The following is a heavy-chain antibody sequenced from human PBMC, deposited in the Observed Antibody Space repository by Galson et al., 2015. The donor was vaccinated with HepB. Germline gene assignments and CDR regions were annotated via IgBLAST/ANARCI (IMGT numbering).Heavy chain of an antibody. CDR3: TRPGYGSSWFLDYSHGMDI. V-gene: IGHV3-73*01. J-gene: IGHJ6*02. D-gene: IGHD6-13*01. CDR2: IRNRANNYAT. CDR1: GFTFSGSG. Sequence: SLRLSCAASGFTFSGSGIHWVRLASGKGLEWVGRIRNRANNYATAYAASVRGRFTVSRDDSKNTAYLQMNSRKTEDPAVYYCTRPGYGSSWFLDYSHGMDIWGQGTTVIVS.